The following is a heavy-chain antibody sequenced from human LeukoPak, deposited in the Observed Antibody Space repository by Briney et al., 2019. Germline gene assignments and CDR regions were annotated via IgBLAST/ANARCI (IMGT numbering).Heavy chain of an antibody. CDR2: ISSSSSTI. CDR1: GFTFSSYS. J-gene: IGHJ4*02. D-gene: IGHD5-18*01. CDR3: ARDGYVRIQLWSYYFDY. Sequence: PGGSLRLSCAASGFTFSSYSMNWVRQAPGKGLEWVSYISSSSSTIYYADSVKGRFTISRDNAKNSLYLQMNSLRAEDTAVYYCARDGYVRIQLWSYYFDYWGQGTLVTVSS. V-gene: IGHV3-48*01.